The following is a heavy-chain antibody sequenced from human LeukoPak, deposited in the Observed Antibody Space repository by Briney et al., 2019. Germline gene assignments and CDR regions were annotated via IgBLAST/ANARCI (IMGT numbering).Heavy chain of an antibody. J-gene: IGHJ5*02. CDR2: IYDSGST. D-gene: IGHD6-13*01. Sequence: SETLSLTCTVSGGSISSSSYYWGWLRQPPVKGLEWIGSIYDSGSTYYNPSLKSRVTISVDTSKNQFSLKLSSVTAADTAVYYCARDAGRIAAALGWFDPWGQGTLVTVSS. CDR1: GGSISSSSYY. V-gene: IGHV4-39*07. CDR3: ARDAGRIAAALGWFDP.